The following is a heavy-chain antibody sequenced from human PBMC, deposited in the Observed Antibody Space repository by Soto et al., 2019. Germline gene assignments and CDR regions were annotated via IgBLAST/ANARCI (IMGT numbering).Heavy chain of an antibody. J-gene: IGHJ4*02. D-gene: IGHD6-6*01. CDR2: INHSGST. Sequence: SETLSLTCAVYGGSFSGYYWSWIRQPPGKGLEWIGEINHSGSTNYNPSLKSRVTISVDTSKNQFSLKLSSVTAADTAVYYCAREDRSIAARPFDYWGQGTLVTVSS. CDR3: AREDRSIAARPFDY. CDR1: GGSFSGYY. V-gene: IGHV4-34*01.